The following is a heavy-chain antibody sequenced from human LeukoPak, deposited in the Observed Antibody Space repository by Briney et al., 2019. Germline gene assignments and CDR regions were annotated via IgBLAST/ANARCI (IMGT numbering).Heavy chain of an antibody. CDR2: INSDGSTT. J-gene: IGHJ4*02. D-gene: IGHD6-19*01. V-gene: IGHV3-74*01. CDR3: VKDQREAYRSGWSRDFDY. CDR1: GFTFSSYW. Sequence: GGSLRLSCVASGFTFSSYWMHWVRQAPGEGLVWVSRINSDGSTTTYADSVKGRFTISRDNSKNTLYLQVNSLRVEDTAVYYCVKDQREAYRSGWSRDFDYWGQGTLVTVSS.